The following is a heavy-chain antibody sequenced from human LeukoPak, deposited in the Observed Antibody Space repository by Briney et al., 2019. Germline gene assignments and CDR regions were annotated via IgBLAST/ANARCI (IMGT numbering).Heavy chain of an antibody. D-gene: IGHD2-15*01. J-gene: IGHJ4*02. V-gene: IGHV1-8*01. CDR1: GYTFTSYN. CDR3: ARGPRYCSGGSCYSGTIRG. Sequence: ASVKVSCKASGYTFTSYNINWVRQATGQGLEWMGWMNPNSGNTGYAQKFQGRVTMTRNSSISTAYLELSSLRSEDTAVYHCARGPRYCSGGSCYSGTIRGWGQGTLVTVSS. CDR2: MNPNSGNT.